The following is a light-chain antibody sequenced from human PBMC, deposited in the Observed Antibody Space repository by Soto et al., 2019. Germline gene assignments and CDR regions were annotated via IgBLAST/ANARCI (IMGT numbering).Light chain of an antibody. Sequence: DIQMTQSPSSLSASVGDRVTITCRASQSISSYLNWYQQKPGKAPKLLIYAASSLQSGAPSRFSGSGSGADFTLTISSLQPEDFATFFCQQSFSTFWTFGQGTKVDIK. J-gene: IGKJ1*01. V-gene: IGKV1-39*01. CDR2: AAS. CDR3: QQSFSTFWT. CDR1: QSISSY.